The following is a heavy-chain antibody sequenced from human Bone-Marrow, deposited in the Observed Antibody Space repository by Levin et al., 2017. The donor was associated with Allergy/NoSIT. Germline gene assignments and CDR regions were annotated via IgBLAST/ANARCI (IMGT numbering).Heavy chain of an antibody. J-gene: IGHJ4*02. CDR2: IKRKTDGGTT. CDR1: GLTYSNAW. V-gene: IGHV3-15*01. Sequence: GGSLRLSCAASGLTYSNAWMSWVRQAGKGLEWVGRIKRKTDGGTTEYAAPVKGRFTISRDDSKNTLYLQMNSLKIEDTGVYYCTIDYGDYFDYWGQGSLVTVSS. D-gene: IGHD4/OR15-4a*01. CDR3: TIDYGDYFDY.